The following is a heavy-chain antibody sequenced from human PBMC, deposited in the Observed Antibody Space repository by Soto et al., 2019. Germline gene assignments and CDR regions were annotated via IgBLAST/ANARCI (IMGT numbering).Heavy chain of an antibody. Sequence: PGGSLRLSCAASEFTFSNYAMSWVRQAPGKGLEWASSISDNGGTTYYADSVKGRFTISRDNSKNTLYLQMNSLRAEDTAVYYCAKDPRQLIVYFDYWGKGTQVTVPS. V-gene: IGHV3-23*01. CDR2: ISDNGGTT. J-gene: IGHJ4*02. CDR3: AKDPRQLIVYFDY. D-gene: IGHD3-22*01. CDR1: EFTFSNYA.